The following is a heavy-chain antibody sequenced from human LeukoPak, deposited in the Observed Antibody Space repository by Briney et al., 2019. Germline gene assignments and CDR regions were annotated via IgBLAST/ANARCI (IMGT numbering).Heavy chain of an antibody. V-gene: IGHV4-34*01. Sequence: SETLSLTCAVYGGSFSGYYWSWIRQPPGKGLEWIGEINHSGSTNYNPSLKSRVTISVVTSKNQFSLKLSSVTAADTAVYYCARGPVPAAKVSWFDPWGQGTLVTVSS. CDR3: ARGPVPAAKVSWFDP. CDR1: GGSFSGYY. CDR2: INHSGST. D-gene: IGHD2-2*01. J-gene: IGHJ5*02.